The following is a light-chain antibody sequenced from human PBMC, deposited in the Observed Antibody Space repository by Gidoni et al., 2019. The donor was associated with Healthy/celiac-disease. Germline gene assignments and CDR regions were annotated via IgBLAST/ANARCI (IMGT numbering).Light chain of an antibody. CDR2: KAS. CDR1: QRISDW. V-gene: IGKV1-5*03. CDR3: QHYGSLWT. Sequence: DIQMTQSPSTLSASVGDRVTITCRASQRISDWLAWYQQKPGEAPNLLIYKASRVESGVPSRFSGSGSGTGFALTISSLQPNDLATYYCQHYGSLWTFGQGTKVEIK. J-gene: IGKJ1*01.